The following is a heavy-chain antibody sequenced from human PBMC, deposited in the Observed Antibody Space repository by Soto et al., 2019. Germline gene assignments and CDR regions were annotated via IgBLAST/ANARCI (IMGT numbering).Heavy chain of an antibody. V-gene: IGHV1-46*01. D-gene: IGHD4-17*01. CDR1: GYTLTSNY. Sequence: ASVKVSCKASGYTLTSNYMHWVRQAPGQGLEWMGVMNPSVGSTTYAQKFQGRVTISVDTSKNRFSLSLNSVTASDTAVYFCVSQRTTVPTQAYFDYWGPGALVTVSS. CDR3: VSQRTTVPTQAYFDY. J-gene: IGHJ4*02. CDR2: MNPSVGST.